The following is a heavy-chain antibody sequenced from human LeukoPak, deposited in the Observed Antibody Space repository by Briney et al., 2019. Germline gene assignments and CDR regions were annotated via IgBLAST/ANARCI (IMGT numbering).Heavy chain of an antibody. V-gene: IGHV4-59*01. D-gene: IGHD3-10*01. CDR1: GGSISSYY. Sequence: SETLSLTCTVAGGSISSYYWSWIRQPPGKGREWIGYIYYSGSTNYNPSLKSRVTISVDTSKNQSSLRLSSVTAADTAVYYCARGRSSMVRGYYYYYMDVWGKGTTVTISS. J-gene: IGHJ6*03. CDR2: IYYSGST. CDR3: ARGRSSMVRGYYYYYMDV.